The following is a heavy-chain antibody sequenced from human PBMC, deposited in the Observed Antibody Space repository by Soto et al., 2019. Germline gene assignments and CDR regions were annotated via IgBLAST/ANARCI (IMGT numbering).Heavy chain of an antibody. Sequence: EVQLVESGGGLVKPGGSLRLSCAASGITLTDAWMNWVRQAPGKGLEWVGRIKSKSHGAATDYAAPVRGRFTISRDESKNTLDLQLDSLNTEDTGVYYCNADREYCSSSSCFDSWGQGTLVTVSS. J-gene: IGHJ4*02. CDR3: NADREYCSSSSCFDS. CDR2: IKSKSHGAAT. CDR1: GITLTDAW. V-gene: IGHV3-15*07. D-gene: IGHD2-15*01.